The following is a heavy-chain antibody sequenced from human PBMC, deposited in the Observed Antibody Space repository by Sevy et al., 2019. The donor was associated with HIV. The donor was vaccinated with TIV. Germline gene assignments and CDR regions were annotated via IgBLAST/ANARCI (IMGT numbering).Heavy chain of an antibody. V-gene: IGHV3-23*01. D-gene: IGHD3-22*01. CDR3: ERDRGRAGDYYDSSGAGGLDY. CDR2: ISGSGGST. J-gene: IGHJ4*02. Sequence: GGSLRLSCAASGFTFSSYAMSWVRQAPGKGLEWVSAISGSGGSTYYADSVKGRVTISRDNSKNTLYLQMNGLRAEDKDVDYCERDRGRAGDYYDSSGAGGLDYWGQGTLVTVSS. CDR1: GFTFSSYA.